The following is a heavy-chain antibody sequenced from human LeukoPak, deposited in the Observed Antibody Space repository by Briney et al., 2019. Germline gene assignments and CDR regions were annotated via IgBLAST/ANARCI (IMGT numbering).Heavy chain of an antibody. Sequence: PSETLSLTCTVSGGSISSGDYYWSWIRQPPGKGLEWIGYIYYSGSTYYNPSLKSRVTISVDTSKNQFSLKLSSVTAADTAVYYCARDSEEALYYFDYWGQGTLVTVSS. CDR2: IYYSGST. CDR1: GGSISSGDYY. D-gene: IGHD2-21*01. CDR3: ARDSEEALYYFDY. V-gene: IGHV4-30-4*08. J-gene: IGHJ4*02.